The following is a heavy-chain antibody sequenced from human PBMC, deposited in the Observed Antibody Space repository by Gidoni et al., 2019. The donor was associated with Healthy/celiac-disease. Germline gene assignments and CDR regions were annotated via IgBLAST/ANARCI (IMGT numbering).Heavy chain of an antibody. CDR2: LYYSGST. Sequence: QVQLQESGPGLVKPSETLSLTCTVSGGAVSRGSYYWSWIRQPPGKGLEWIGYLYYSGSTNYNPSLKSRVTISVDTSKNQFSLKLSSVTAADTAVYYCARERGVPAAMEAFDIWGQGTMVTVSS. CDR1: GGAVSRGSYY. V-gene: IGHV4-61*01. J-gene: IGHJ3*02. CDR3: ARERGVPAAMEAFDI. D-gene: IGHD2-2*01.